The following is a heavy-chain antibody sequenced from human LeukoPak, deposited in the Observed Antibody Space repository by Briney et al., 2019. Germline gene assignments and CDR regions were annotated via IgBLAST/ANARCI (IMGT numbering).Heavy chain of an antibody. J-gene: IGHJ4*02. CDR3: ARLRDTVTSASDY. CDR1: GFSINSYS. CDR2: ISSSGGYI. D-gene: IGHD4-17*01. V-gene: IGHV3-21*01. Sequence: PGGFLRLSCAASGFSINSYSMTWVRQAPGKGLEWVSTISSSGGYIYYADSVKGRFTISRDTAKNSLYLQMNSLRVEDTAVYNCARLRDTVTSASDYWGQGTLVTVSS.